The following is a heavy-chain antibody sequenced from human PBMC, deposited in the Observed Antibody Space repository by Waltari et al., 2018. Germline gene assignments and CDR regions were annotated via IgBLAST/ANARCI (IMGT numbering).Heavy chain of an antibody. CDR1: GFMFPDHW. J-gene: IGHJ3*02. V-gene: IGHV3-74*01. Sequence: EVRLAESGGGLVQPGGSLGLSWSACGFMFPDHWMHWVRQAPGKGLVWVSHINIDGSVTNYGNAVQGRFTISRDNAKKTIYLQMNGLRAEDTALYYCVRSLNFTSEMWGQGTMVTVSS. CDR2: INIDGSVT. CDR3: VRSLNFTSEM.